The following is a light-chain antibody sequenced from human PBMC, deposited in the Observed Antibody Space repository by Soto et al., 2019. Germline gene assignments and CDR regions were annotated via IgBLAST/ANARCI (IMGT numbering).Light chain of an antibody. V-gene: IGLV2-14*01. CDR2: EVS. J-gene: IGLJ2*01. Sequence: QSALTQPASVSGSPGQSITISCTGTSSDVGGYNYVSWYQQHPGKAPKLMIYEVSNRPSGVSNRFSGSKSGNMASLTISGLQAEDEADYYCSSYTSSSTRVVFGGGTKLTVL. CDR3: SSYTSSSTRVV. CDR1: SSDVGGYNY.